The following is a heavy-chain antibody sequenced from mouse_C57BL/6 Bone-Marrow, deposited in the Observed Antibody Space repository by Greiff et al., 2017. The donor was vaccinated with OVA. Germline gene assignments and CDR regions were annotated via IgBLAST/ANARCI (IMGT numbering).Heavy chain of an antibody. CDR1: GFNIKDTY. CDR2: IDPANGNT. Sequence: VQLQQSVAELVRPGASVKLSCTASGFNIKDTYMHWVKQRPEQGLEWIGRIDPANGNTKYAPKFQGKATITADTSSNTAYLQLSSMTSEDTAISYCSRRDYYGSSWYCDVWGTGTTVTVSA. D-gene: IGHD1-1*01. CDR3: SRRDYYGSSWYCDV. J-gene: IGHJ1*03. V-gene: IGHV14-3*01.